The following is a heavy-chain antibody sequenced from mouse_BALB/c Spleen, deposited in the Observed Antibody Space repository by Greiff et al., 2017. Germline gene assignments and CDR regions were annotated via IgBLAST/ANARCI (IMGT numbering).Heavy chain of an antibody. D-gene: IGHD2-10*02. CDR3: AMYGNYEDYAMDY. Sequence: EVKLVESGAELVKPGASVKLSCTASGFNIKDTYMHWVKQRPEQGLEWIGRIDPANGNTKYDPKFQGKATITADTSSNTAYLQLSSLTSEDTAVYYCAMYGNYEDYAMDYWGQGTSVTVSS. CDR2: IDPANGNT. J-gene: IGHJ4*01. V-gene: IGHV14-3*02. CDR1: GFNIKDTY.